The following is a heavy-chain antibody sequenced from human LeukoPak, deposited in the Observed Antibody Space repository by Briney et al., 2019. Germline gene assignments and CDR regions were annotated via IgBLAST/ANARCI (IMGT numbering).Heavy chain of an antibody. J-gene: IGHJ4*02. CDR3: ASFDVVSYTFDY. D-gene: IGHD3-3*01. V-gene: IGHV4-4*07. CDR1: GGSISSYY. Sequence: SETLSLTCTVSGGSISSYYWSWIRQPAGKGLEWIGRIYTSGSTNYNPSLKSRVTMSVDTSKNQFSLKLSSVTAADTAVYFCASFDVVSYTFDYWGQGTLVTVSS. CDR2: IYTSGST.